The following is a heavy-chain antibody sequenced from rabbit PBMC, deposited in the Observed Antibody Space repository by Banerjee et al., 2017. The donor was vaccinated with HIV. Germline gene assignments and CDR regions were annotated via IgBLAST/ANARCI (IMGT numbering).Heavy chain of an antibody. CDR2: IDPGNDNT. J-gene: IGHJ4*01. CDR1: GFSFSSGYY. V-gene: IGHV1S40*01. CDR3: ARSGYYRM. Sequence: QSLEESGGDLVKPGASLTLSCTASGFSFSSGYYMCWVRQAPGKGLEWTGCIDPGNDNTYYANWAKGRFTISKTSTTVTLQMTSLTVADTATYFCARSGYYRMWGPGTLVTVS. D-gene: IGHD1-1*01.